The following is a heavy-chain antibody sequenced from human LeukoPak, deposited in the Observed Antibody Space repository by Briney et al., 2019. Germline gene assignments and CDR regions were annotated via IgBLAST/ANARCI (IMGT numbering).Heavy chain of an antibody. CDR2: IYSSGST. J-gene: IGHJ3*02. CDR3: ARSDGYGLVDI. Sequence: SETLSLTCTVSGGSISSYYWSWIRQPPGKTLEWIGSIYSSGSTYYNSSLQSRVIIIIDTPKNHFSLTLSSLTAADTAVYYCARSDGYGLVDIWGQGTMVTVSS. V-gene: IGHV4-4*09. D-gene: IGHD3-10*01. CDR1: GGSISSYY.